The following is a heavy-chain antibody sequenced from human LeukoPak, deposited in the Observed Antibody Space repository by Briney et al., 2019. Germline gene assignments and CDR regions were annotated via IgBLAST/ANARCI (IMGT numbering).Heavy chain of an antibody. J-gene: IGHJ4*02. D-gene: IGHD6-19*01. CDR1: GFTVSSNH. Sequence: GGSLRLSCAVSGFTVSSNHMSWVRQAPGKGLEWVSVFYSGGDTHYADSVKGRFTISRDNAKNSLYLQMNSLRAEDTAVYYCAREAVAGRRGFDYWGQGTLVTVSS. V-gene: IGHV3-53*01. CDR2: FYSGGDT. CDR3: AREAVAGRRGFDY.